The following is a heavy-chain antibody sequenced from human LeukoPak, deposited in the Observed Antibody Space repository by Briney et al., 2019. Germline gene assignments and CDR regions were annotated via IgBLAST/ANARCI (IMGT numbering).Heavy chain of an antibody. J-gene: IGHJ3*02. CDR1: GGSISSGGYY. V-gene: IGHV4-31*03. CDR2: IYYSGST. Sequence: SETLSLTCTVSGGSISSGGYYWSWIRQHPGKGLEWIGYIYYSGSTYYNPSLKSRVTISVDTSKNQFSLKLSSVTAADTAVYYCARDRLRDAFDIWGQGTMATVSS. D-gene: IGHD5-12*01. CDR3: ARDRLRDAFDI.